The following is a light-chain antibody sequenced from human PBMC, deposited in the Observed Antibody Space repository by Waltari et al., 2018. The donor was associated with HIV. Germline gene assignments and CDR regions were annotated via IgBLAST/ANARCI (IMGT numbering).Light chain of an antibody. V-gene: IGLV2-11*01. J-gene: IGLJ3*02. Sequence: QSALTQPRSVSGAPGPSVTTPCTGTSSALGGFDLVSWYLHHPGKVPKLIIYEVIKRPAGVPDRFSGSKSGNTASLTISGLQTEDEADYFCCSYAVTYTYVLFGGGTKLTVL. CDR3: CSYAVTYTYVL. CDR2: EVI. CDR1: SSALGGFDL.